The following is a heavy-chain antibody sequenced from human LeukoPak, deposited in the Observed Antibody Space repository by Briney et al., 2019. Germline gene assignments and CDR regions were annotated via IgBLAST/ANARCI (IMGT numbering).Heavy chain of an antibody. Sequence: GGSLRLSCAASGFTFSDYYMSWIRQAPGKGLEWVSYISSSGSTIYYAASVKGRFTISRDNAKNSLYLQMKSLRAEDPAVYYCARDEGEWEILQPTNWFDPWGQGTLVTVS. D-gene: IGHD1-26*01. CDR3: ARDEGEWEILQPTNWFDP. V-gene: IGHV3-11*04. CDR2: ISSSGSTI. CDR1: GFTFSDYY. J-gene: IGHJ5*02.